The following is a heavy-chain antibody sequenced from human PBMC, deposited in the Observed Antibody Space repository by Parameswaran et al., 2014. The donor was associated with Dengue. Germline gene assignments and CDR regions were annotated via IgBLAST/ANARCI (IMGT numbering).Heavy chain of an antibody. D-gene: IGHD3-10*01. J-gene: IGHJ6*02. V-gene: IGHV3-30*18. CDR2: ISYDGSNA. Sequence: WIRQPPGKGLEWVATISYDGSNAYYADSVKGRFTISRDNSKNTVYLQMNSLRAEDTAVYSCAKDKGVLRGVTVDFYGMDVWGQGTTVTVSS. CDR3: AKDKGVLRGVTVDFYGMDV.